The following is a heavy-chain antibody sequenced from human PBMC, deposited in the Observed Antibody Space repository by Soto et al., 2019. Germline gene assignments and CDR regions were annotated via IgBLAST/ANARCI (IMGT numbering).Heavy chain of an antibody. Sequence: SVKVSCKASGGTFSSYAISWVRQAPGQGLEWMGGIIPIFGTANYAQKFQGRVTITADESTSTAYMELSSLRSEDTAVYYCARDRATYSSSSGGFNWFDHWGQGTLVTVSS. J-gene: IGHJ5*02. CDR2: IIPIFGTA. CDR3: ARDRATYSSSSGGFNWFDH. D-gene: IGHD6-6*01. CDR1: GGTFSSYA. V-gene: IGHV1-69*13.